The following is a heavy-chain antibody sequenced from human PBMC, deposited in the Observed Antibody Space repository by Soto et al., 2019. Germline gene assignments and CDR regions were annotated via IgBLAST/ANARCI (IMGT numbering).Heavy chain of an antibody. V-gene: IGHV3-74*01. CDR1: GFSFISYW. CDR3: ARADILTGPHVVTDV. D-gene: IGHD3-9*01. Sequence: WGSLRLSCAACGFSFISYWIHFFRQAPLKGLVWVSRINSDGSSTSYADSVKGRFTISRDNAKNTLYLQMNSLRAEDTAVYYCARADILTGPHVVTDVWGQGTTVTVSS. J-gene: IGHJ6*02. CDR2: INSDGSST.